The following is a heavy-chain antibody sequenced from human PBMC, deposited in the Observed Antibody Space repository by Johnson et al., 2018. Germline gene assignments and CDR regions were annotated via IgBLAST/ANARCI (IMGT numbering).Heavy chain of an antibody. Sequence: VQLLESGGGVVQPGRSLRLSCAASGFTFSSYGMHWVRQAPGKGLEWVAVISYDGSNKYYVDSVKGRFIISRDNSKNTLYLQMNSLRAEDTAVYYCAREDDDSSGIEYWGQGTLVTVSS. CDR1: GFTFSSYG. D-gene: IGHD3-22*01. V-gene: IGHV3-30*03. CDR3: AREDDDSSGIEY. CDR2: ISYDGSNK. J-gene: IGHJ4*02.